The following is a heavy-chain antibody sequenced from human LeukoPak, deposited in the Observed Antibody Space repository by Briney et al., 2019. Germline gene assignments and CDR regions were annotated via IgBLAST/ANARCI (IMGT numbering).Heavy chain of an antibody. CDR3: ARGGYYYDSSGYTTRLRTKRFDY. CDR1: GGSFSGYY. D-gene: IGHD3-22*01. CDR2: INHSGST. V-gene: IGHV4-34*01. Sequence: PSETLSLTCAVYGGSFSGYYWSWIRQPPGKGLEWIGEINHSGSTNYNPSLKSRVTISVDTSKNQFSLKLSSVTAADAAVYYCARGGYYYDSSGYTTRLRTKRFDYWGQGTLVTVSS. J-gene: IGHJ4*02.